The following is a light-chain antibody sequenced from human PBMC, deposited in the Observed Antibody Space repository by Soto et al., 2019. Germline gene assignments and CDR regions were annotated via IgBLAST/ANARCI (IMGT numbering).Light chain of an antibody. CDR2: KAS. CDR3: QQYNRYSWT. CDR1: QSISNW. J-gene: IGKJ1*01. Sequence: DIQMTQSPSTLSASVGDRVTITCRASQSISNWLAWYQQKPGKAPKVLIYKASSLESGVPSRFSGSGSGTEFTLTISSLQPDDFAIYYCQQYNRYSWTFGQGTKVEIK. V-gene: IGKV1-5*03.